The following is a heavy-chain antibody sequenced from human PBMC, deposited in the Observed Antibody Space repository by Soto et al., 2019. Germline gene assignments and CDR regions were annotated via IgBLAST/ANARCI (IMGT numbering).Heavy chain of an antibody. J-gene: IGHJ4*02. D-gene: IGHD6-13*01. CDR3: ARKQQLASYYFDY. CDR2: IYYSGST. CDR1: GGSISSYY. Sequence: TETLSLTCTVSGGSISSYYWSWIRQPPGKGLEWIGYIYYSGSTNYNPSLKSRVTISVGTSKNQFSLKLSSVTAADTAVYYCARKQQLASYYFDYWGQGTLVTVSS. V-gene: IGHV4-59*01.